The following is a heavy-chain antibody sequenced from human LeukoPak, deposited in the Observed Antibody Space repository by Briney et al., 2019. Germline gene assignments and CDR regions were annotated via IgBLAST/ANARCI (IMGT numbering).Heavy chain of an antibody. CDR2: INHSGST. D-gene: IGHD3-22*01. CDR3: ARAARQGFTMIVVPFFYFDL. Sequence: SETLSLTCTVSGGSISSGASDWGWIRQHPKRCLEWVGYINHSGSTYYNPSHGSRVTMSVDTSKNQFSLKLSSVTAADSAVYYCARAARQGFTMIVVPFFYFDLWGRGTLVTVSS. CDR1: GGSISSGASD. J-gene: IGHJ2*01. V-gene: IGHV4-31*03.